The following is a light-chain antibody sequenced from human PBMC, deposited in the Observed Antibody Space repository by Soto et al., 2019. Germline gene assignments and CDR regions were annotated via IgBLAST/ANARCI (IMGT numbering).Light chain of an antibody. CDR3: QQYGSSPT. Sequence: EIVLTQSPGTLSLSPGERATLSCRASQSVTSNYFAWYQQKPGQAPRLLIYGAFYRDTGNPDRFSGSGSGTDFPLTISRLEPEYFAVYYCQQYGSSPTFGQGTKVEIK. V-gene: IGKV3-20*01. J-gene: IGKJ1*01. CDR2: GAF. CDR1: QSVTSNY.